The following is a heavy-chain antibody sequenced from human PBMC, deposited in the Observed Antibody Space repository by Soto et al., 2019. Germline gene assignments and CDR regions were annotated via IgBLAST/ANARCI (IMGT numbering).Heavy chain of an antibody. Sequence: EVQLLESGGGLVQPGGSPRLSCAASGFTFTSYAMSWVRQAPGKGLEWVSAISVSGGSTYYADSVKGRFTSSRDNSKNTLYLQMNSLRAEDTAVYYCAKGGPGDDVDYYYYYYGMDVWGQGTTVTVSS. J-gene: IGHJ6*02. CDR1: GFTFTSYA. CDR2: ISVSGGST. CDR3: AKGGPGDDVDYYYYYYGMDV. D-gene: IGHD4-17*01. V-gene: IGHV3-23*01.